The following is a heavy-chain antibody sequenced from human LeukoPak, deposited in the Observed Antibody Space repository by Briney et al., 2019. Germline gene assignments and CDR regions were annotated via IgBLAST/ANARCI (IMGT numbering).Heavy chain of an antibody. Sequence: GGSLRLSCVASGFSFNRFAMSWVRHAPGKGLEWVSSVSGSGGTTWHAESVKGRFTISKDNSKSTMFLQLNSLRAEDTAVYYCTRDHISCVGAGCLLHEDWGQGTLVTVSS. J-gene: IGHJ4*02. V-gene: IGHV3-23*01. D-gene: IGHD3-9*01. CDR1: GFSFNRFA. CDR2: VSGSGGTT. CDR3: TRDHISCVGAGCLLHED.